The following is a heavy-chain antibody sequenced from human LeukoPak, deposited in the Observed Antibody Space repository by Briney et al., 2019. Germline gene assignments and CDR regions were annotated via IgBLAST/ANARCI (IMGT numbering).Heavy chain of an antibody. CDR3: ARAPRYCSGGSCYGDYYYGMDV. CDR1: GFTVSSNY. V-gene: IGHV3-53*01. J-gene: IGHJ6*02. Sequence: GGSLRLSCAASGFTVSSNYMSWVRQAPGKGLEWVSVIYSGGSTYYADSVKGRFTISRDNSKNTLYLQMNSLRAEDTAEYYCARAPRYCSGGSCYGDYYYGMDVWGQGTTVTVSS. D-gene: IGHD2-15*01. CDR2: IYSGGST.